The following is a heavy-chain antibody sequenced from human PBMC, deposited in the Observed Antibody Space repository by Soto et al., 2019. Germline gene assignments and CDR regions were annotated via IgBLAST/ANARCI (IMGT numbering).Heavy chain of an antibody. V-gene: IGHV3-48*02. D-gene: IGHD3-3*01. CDR2: IISSSSTI. CDR3: ARDLPSRYDFWSGYYYYYYGMDV. CDR1: GFTFRGYS. Sequence: XGSLRLSFAASGFTFRGYSMNWVRQAPGKGLEWVSYIISSSSTIYYADSVKGRFTISRDNAKNSLYLQMNSLRDEDTAVYYCARDLPSRYDFWSGYYYYYYGMDVWGQETTVTVS. J-gene: IGHJ6*02.